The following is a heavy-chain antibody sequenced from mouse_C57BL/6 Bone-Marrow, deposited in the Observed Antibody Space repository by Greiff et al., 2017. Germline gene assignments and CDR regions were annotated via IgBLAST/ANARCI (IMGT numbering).Heavy chain of an antibody. V-gene: IGHV1-15*01. J-gene: IGHJ3*01. CDR2: IDPETGGT. CDR3: TRGGGAY. CDR1: GYTFTDYE. Sequence: VQLQQSGAELVRPGASVTLSCKASGYTFTDYEMHWVKQTPVHGLEWIGAIDPETGGTAYNQKFKGKAILTADKSSSTAYMALRSLTSEDSAVYYCTRGGGAYWGQGTLVTVSA.